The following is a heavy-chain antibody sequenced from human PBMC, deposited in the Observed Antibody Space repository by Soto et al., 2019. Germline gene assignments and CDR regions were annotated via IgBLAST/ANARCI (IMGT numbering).Heavy chain of an antibody. CDR2: ISWNSGSI. CDR3: AKETYCSSTSCYFAFDI. V-gene: IGHV3-9*01. J-gene: IGHJ3*02. D-gene: IGHD2-2*01. CDR1: GFTFSSYA. Sequence: PLRLSWAASGFTFSSYAVHRIRQTPGKGLEWVSGISWNSGSIGYADSVKGRFTISRDNAKNSLYLQMNSLRAEDTALYYCAKETYCSSTSCYFAFDIWGQGTMVTVSS.